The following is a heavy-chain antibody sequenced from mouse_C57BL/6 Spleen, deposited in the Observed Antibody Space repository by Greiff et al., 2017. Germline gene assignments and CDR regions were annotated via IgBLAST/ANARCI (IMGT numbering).Heavy chain of an antibody. CDR2: IYPGDGDT. Sequence: QVHVKQSGAELVKPGASVKISCKASGYAFSSYWMNWVKQRPGKGLEWIGQIYPGDGDTNYNGKFKGKATLTADKSSSTAYMQLSSLTSEDSAVYFCATLWVGIYYYAMDYWGQGTSVTVSS. CDR3: ATLWVGIYYYAMDY. D-gene: IGHD6-2*01. V-gene: IGHV1-80*01. J-gene: IGHJ4*01. CDR1: GYAFSSYW.